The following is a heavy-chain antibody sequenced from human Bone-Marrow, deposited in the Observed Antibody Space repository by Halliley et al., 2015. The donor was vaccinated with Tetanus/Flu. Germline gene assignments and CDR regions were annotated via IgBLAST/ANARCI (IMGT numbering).Heavy chain of an antibody. J-gene: IGHJ4*02. CDR3: AGDSSGSFSFDS. V-gene: IGHV5-10-1*01. CDR2: IDPSDSYT. Sequence: WMGGIDPSDSYTKYSPSFQGHITISADKSISPAYLQWNSLKASDSAIYYCAGDSSGSFSFDSWGQGTLVTVSS. D-gene: IGHD3-10*01.